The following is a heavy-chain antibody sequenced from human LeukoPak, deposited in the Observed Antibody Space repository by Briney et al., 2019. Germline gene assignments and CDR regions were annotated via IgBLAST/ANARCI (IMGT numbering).Heavy chain of an antibody. CDR2: ISAYNGNT. V-gene: IGHV1-18*01. Sequence: ASVKVSCKASGYTFTSYGISWVRQAPGQGLEWMGWISAYNGNTNYAQKLQGRVTMTTDTSTSTAYMELRSLRSDDTAVYYCARDRSRIAARPSLSAFDIWGQGTMVTVSS. CDR1: GYTFTSYG. CDR3: ARDRSRIAARPSLSAFDI. J-gene: IGHJ3*02. D-gene: IGHD6-6*01.